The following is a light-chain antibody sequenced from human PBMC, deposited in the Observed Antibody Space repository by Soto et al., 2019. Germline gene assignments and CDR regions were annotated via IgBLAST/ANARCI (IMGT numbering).Light chain of an antibody. Sequence: QSVLTQPVSVSGSPGQSITISCTGTSSDLGSYDLVSWYQQHPVKSPNLIVYEVTKRPSGVSYRFSGSKSGNTASLTISGLQAEDEADYSCSSYAGSGTFYVFGSGTKVTVL. CDR1: SSDLGSYDL. V-gene: IGLV2-23*02. J-gene: IGLJ1*01. CDR2: EVT. CDR3: SSYAGSGTFYV.